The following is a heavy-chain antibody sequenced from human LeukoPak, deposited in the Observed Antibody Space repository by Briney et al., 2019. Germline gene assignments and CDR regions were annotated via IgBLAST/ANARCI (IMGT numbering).Heavy chain of an antibody. CDR1: GFTFSHYW. V-gene: IGHV3-74*01. CDR2: IVSDGSGT. J-gene: IGHJ4*02. D-gene: IGHD6-6*01. CDR3: ARAAYNSSPDY. Sequence: PGGSLRLSCAAPGFTFSHYWMVWVRQTPEKGVVWVSYIVSDGSGTSYADSVKGRFTMSRDNAKDTLYLQMDSLRTEDTAVYYCARAAYNSSPDYWGQGTLVTVSS.